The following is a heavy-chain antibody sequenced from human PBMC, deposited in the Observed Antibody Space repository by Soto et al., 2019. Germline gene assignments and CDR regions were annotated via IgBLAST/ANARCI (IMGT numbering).Heavy chain of an antibody. CDR3: ARSPIAATGSLDY. J-gene: IGHJ4*02. CDR2: ISVYNGNT. D-gene: IGHD6-13*01. CDR1: GYTFINYG. Sequence: QVQLVQSGAEVKNPGASVKVSCKASGYTFINYGISWVRQAPGQGLEWMGWISVYNGNTNYAQKLQGRVTMTTDTSTSTDYMELRSLRSDDTAVYYCARSPIAATGSLDYWGQGTLVTVSS. V-gene: IGHV1-18*01.